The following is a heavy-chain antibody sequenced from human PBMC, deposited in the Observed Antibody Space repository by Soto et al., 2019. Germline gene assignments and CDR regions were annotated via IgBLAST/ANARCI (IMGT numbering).Heavy chain of an antibody. J-gene: IGHJ4*02. V-gene: IGHV3-33*01. CDR2: IWFDGSDI. CDR3: AREGTEHYNYDSCGLDY. Sequence: QVQLVESGGGVVQPGRSLRLSCAASGFTFSSSVMHWVRQAPGKGLEWVAGIWFDGSDINYADSVKGRFTISRDNSKNMIYLQMNSLRVEDTVVYYCAREGTEHYNYDSCGLDYWGQGTLVAVSS. D-gene: IGHD3-22*01. CDR1: GFTFSSSV.